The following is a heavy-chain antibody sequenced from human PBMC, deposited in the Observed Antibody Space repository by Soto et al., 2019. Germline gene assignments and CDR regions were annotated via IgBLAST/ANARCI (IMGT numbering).Heavy chain of an antibody. CDR2: VSQDGTA. D-gene: IGHD1-26*01. V-gene: IGHV3-23*01. Sequence: PGGSLRLSCAASGFTFSTYTMAWVRQAPGRGPEWVAGVSQDGTAHYADSVKGRFTISRDNSRDTVYLQMITLRGEDTAVYYCAKDMRPHPVWASDYWGQGTFVTVSS. CDR1: GFTFSTYT. J-gene: IGHJ4*02. CDR3: AKDMRPHPVWASDY.